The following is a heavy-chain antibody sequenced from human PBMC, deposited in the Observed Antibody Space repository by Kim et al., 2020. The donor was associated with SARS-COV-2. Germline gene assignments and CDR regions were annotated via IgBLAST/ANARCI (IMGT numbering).Heavy chain of an antibody. CDR3: ARHAPPGYSSGWPFDY. Sequence: SLKSRVTISVDTSKNHFSRKLSSGTAADTAVYYCARHAPPGYSSGWPFDYWGQGTLVTVSS. D-gene: IGHD6-19*01. V-gene: IGHV4-39*01. J-gene: IGHJ4*02.